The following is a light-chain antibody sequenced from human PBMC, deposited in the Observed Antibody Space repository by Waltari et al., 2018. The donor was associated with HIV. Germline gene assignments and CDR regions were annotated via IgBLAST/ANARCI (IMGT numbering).Light chain of an antibody. J-gene: IGLJ2*01. CDR3: FSAVNNGSYGV. CDR2: DDT. V-gene: IGLV3-10*01. CDR1: SLARKY. Sequence: SYELTQPPSVSVSPGQTARITFSGASLARKYAYWYRQRSGQAPGLLIYDDTKRPSGIPERFSGSNSGTMASLTISGAQVEDEVDYHCFSAVNNGSYGVFGGGTKLTVL.